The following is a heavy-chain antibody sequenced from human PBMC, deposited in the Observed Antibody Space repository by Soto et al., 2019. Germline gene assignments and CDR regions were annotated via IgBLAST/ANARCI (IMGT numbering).Heavy chain of an antibody. CDR3: TKGASTSCFSAFDL. CDR2: ISWNSGNI. D-gene: IGHD2-2*01. J-gene: IGHJ3*01. Sequence: EVQLVESGGGVVQPGRSLRLSCSASGFTFDDYAMNWVRQAPGKGLEWVSSISWNSGNIVYAGSVRGRFTISRDNAKTALHLKMNSLRAEDTALYYCTKGASTSCFSAFDLWGQGTMVTVSS. CDR1: GFTFDDYA. V-gene: IGHV3-9*01.